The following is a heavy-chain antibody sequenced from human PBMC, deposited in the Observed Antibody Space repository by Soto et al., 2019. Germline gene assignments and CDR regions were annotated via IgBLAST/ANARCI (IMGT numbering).Heavy chain of an antibody. Sequence: SETLSLTCTVSGGSISSSSYYWGWIRQPPGKGLEWIGSIYYSGSTYYNPSLKSRVTISVDTSKNQFSLKLSSVTAADTAVYYCARLYYGSGSYYPIRYYYYGMDVWGQGTTVTVSS. D-gene: IGHD3-10*01. CDR1: GGSISSSSYY. CDR3: ARLYYGSGSYYPIRYYYYGMDV. CDR2: IYYSGST. J-gene: IGHJ6*02. V-gene: IGHV4-39*01.